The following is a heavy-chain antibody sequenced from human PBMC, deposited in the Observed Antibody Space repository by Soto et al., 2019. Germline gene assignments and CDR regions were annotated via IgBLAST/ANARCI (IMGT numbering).Heavy chain of an antibody. CDR3: ARWDYDSSGYYFDY. J-gene: IGHJ4*02. CDR2: IYYSGST. V-gene: IGHV4-39*01. D-gene: IGHD3-22*01. Sequence: SETLSLTCTVSGGSISSSSYYWGWIRQPPGKGLEWIGSIYYSGSTYYNPSLKSRVTISVDTSKNQFSLKLSSVTAADTAVYYCARWDYDSSGYYFDYWGQGTLVTVSS. CDR1: GGSISSSSYY.